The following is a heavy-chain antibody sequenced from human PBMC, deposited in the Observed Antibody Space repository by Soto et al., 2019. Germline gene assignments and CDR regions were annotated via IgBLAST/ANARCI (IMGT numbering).Heavy chain of an antibody. D-gene: IGHD1-26*01. Sequence: EVQLVESGGGLVQPGGSLRLSCAASGFTFSSYSMNWVRQAPGKGLEWVSYISSSSSTIYYADSVKGRFTIYRDNAKNSLYLQMNSLRDEDTAVYYCARDPVGATGEGWFDPWGQGTLVTVSS. CDR2: ISSSSSTI. CDR3: ARDPVGATGEGWFDP. V-gene: IGHV3-48*02. CDR1: GFTFSSYS. J-gene: IGHJ5*02.